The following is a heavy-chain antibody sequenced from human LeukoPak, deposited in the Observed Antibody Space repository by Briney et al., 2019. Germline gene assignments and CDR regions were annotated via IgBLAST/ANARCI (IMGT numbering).Heavy chain of an antibody. V-gene: IGHV3-23*01. CDR1: GFTLRNYA. J-gene: IGHJ6*02. Sequence: GGSLRLSCAASGFTLRNYAMSWVRQAPGKGLEWVSAISGSGGSTYYADSVKGRFTISRDNSKNTLYLQMNSLRGEDTAVYYCAKDLGNWVVKGMDVWGQGTTVTVSS. D-gene: IGHD3-22*01. CDR3: AKDLGNWVVKGMDV. CDR2: ISGSGGST.